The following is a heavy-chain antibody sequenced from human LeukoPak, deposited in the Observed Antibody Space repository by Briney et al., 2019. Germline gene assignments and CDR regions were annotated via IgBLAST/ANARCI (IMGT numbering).Heavy chain of an antibody. CDR1: VGTLSSHT. J-gene: IGHJ4*02. D-gene: IGHD5-18*01. Sequence: SVKVSCKAFVGTLSSHTISWVRQAPGQGLEWMGGIIPIFGTAKYAQKFQGRVTITADVSTTTAHMELSSLRSEDTAMYYCAREGLGTAMVKAFDYWGQGTLVTVSS. V-gene: IGHV1-69*01. CDR2: IIPIFGTA. CDR3: AREGLGTAMVKAFDY.